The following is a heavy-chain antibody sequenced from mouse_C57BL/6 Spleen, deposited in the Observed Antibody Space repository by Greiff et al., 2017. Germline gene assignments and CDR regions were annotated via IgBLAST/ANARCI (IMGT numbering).Heavy chain of an antibody. J-gene: IGHJ4*01. CDR2: INPYNGDT. Sequence: DVKLQESGPELVKPGDSVKISCKASGYSFTGYFMNWVMQSHGKSLEWIGRINPYNGDTFYNQKFKGKATLTVDKSSSTAHMELRSLTSEDSAVYYCARDGPMDYWGQGTSVTVSS. V-gene: IGHV1-20*01. D-gene: IGHD2-3*01. CDR1: GYSFTGYF. CDR3: ARDGPMDY.